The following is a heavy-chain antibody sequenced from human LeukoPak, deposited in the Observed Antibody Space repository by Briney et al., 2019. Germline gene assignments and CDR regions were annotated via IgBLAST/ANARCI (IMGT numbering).Heavy chain of an antibody. CDR2: IYPGDSDT. CDR1: GSSFTSYW. J-gene: IGHJ6*03. CDR3: ARHPQVVPAAQGPHYYMDV. Sequence: GASLKISCKGSGSSFTSYWIGWVRPLPGKGLEWMGIIYPGDSDTRYSPSFQGQVTISADKSISTAYLQWSSLKASDTAMYYCARHPQVVPAAQGPHYYMDVWGKGTTVTVSS. D-gene: IGHD2-2*01. V-gene: IGHV5-51*01.